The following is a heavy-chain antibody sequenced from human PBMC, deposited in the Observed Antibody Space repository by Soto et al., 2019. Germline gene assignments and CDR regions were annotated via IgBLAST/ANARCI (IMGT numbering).Heavy chain of an antibody. J-gene: IGHJ4*02. CDR3: AKAEYYYDSSGYYLFDS. Sequence: XGSLRLSCADAGFTFSSNDLSWVRQAPGKGLDWVSAISGSGGSTYYADSVKGRFTISRDNSKNTLYLQMNSLRAEDTAVYYCAKAEYYYDSSGYYLFDSWGQGTLVTVSS. CDR1: GFTFSSND. V-gene: IGHV3-23*01. D-gene: IGHD3-22*01. CDR2: ISGSGGST.